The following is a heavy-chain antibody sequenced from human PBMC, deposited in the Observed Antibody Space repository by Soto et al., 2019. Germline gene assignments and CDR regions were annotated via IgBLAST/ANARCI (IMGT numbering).Heavy chain of an antibody. CDR3: ARVGTGTTDYYYYYYMDV. CDR2: TYYRSKWYN. CDR1: GDSVSSNSAA. J-gene: IGHJ6*03. V-gene: IGHV6-1*01. Sequence: PSQTLSLTCAISGDSVSSNSAAWNWIRQSPSRGLEWLGRTYYRSKWYNDYAVSVKSRITINPDTSKNQFSLQLNSVTPEDTAVYYCARVGTGTTDYYYYYYMDVWGKGTTVTGSS. D-gene: IGHD1-7*01.